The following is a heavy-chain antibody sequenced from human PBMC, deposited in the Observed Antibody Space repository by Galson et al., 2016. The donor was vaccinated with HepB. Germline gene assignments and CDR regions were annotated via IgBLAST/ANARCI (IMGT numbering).Heavy chain of an antibody. Sequence: SVKVSCKASGYTFNTYGISWVRQAPGQGLEWMGWISAYNGNTKYAQKVEGRVTMSTDTSTSTAYVELRNLRFDDTAVYYCARTPAGGVVSRDYFYSGMDVWGQGTTVTVSS. CDR2: ISAYNGNT. CDR3: ARTPAGGVVSRDYFYSGMDV. J-gene: IGHJ6*02. V-gene: IGHV1-18*01. CDR1: GYTFNTYG. D-gene: IGHD2-8*02.